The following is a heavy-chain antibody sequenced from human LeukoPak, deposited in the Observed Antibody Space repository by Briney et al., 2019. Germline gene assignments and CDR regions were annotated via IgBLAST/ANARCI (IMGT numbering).Heavy chain of an antibody. CDR3: ARVYRRALDY. D-gene: IGHD1-26*01. V-gene: IGHV4-59*01. Sequence: SETLSLTCTVSGGSISSYYWSWIRQPPGKGLEWIGYIYYSGSTNYNPSLKSRVTISVDTSKNQFSLKLSSVTATDTAVYYCARVYRRALDYWGQGTLVTVSS. J-gene: IGHJ4*02. CDR2: IYYSGST. CDR1: GGSISSYY.